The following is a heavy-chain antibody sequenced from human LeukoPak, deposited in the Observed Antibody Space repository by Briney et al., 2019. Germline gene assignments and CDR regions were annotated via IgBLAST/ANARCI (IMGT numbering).Heavy chain of an antibody. CDR1: GYRFTSYN. Sequence: ASVKVSCKASGYRFTSYNIQWVRQAPGQGLEWMGMVSGSGVNTKYAQKFRDRVTMTSDTSTSTVYMELSSLMSDDTAVYYCARDQHYATDYWGQGTLVTVPS. J-gene: IGHJ4*02. D-gene: IGHD2-2*01. CDR3: ARDQHYATDY. V-gene: IGHV1-46*03. CDR2: VSGSGVNT.